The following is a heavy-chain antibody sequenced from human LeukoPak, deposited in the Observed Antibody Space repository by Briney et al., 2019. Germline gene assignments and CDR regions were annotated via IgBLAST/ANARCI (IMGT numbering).Heavy chain of an antibody. CDR2: ISGSGDRT. J-gene: IGHJ1*01. V-gene: IGHV3-23*01. CDR1: GFTFSNYA. Sequence: GGSLRLSCAASGFTFSNYAMAWVRQAPGKGLEWVSTISGSGDRTYYADSVKGRFTISRDNSKNTLYVQMNSLRAEDTAVYYCAKDIRSSWYYFQDWGQGILVTVSA. D-gene: IGHD6-13*01. CDR3: AKDIRSSWYYFQD.